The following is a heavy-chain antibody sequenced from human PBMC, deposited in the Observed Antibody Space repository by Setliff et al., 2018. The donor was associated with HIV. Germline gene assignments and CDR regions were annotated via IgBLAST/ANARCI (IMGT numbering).Heavy chain of an antibody. CDR2: ISGSGDTI. CDR3: AKEAIYVGYVDY. Sequence: GGSLRLSCAASGFTFSDYYMSWNRQAPGKGLEWVSGISGSGDTIYYADSVKGRFTISRDDSKNTAYLQMHGLRAEDTAVYYCAKEAIYVGYVDYWGQGTLVTVSS. CDR1: GFTFSDYY. D-gene: IGHD3-16*01. J-gene: IGHJ4*02. V-gene: IGHV3-11*01.